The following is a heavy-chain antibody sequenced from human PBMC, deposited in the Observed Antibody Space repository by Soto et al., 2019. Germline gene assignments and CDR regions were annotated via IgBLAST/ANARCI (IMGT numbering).Heavy chain of an antibody. CDR2: ISYTGAT. J-gene: IGHJ4*02. Sequence: TLSLTFSVSGGSISRGAYSWTCIRQFPGKGLEWIAYISYTGATYYNPSLKSRVTILADTSKNQFSLKLNSVTSADTAVYYCARGGPVSVSPAWQLLGYFDYWGQGTLVTVSS. CDR1: GGSISRGAYS. CDR3: ARGGPVSVSPAWQLLGYFDY. D-gene: IGHD2-15*01. V-gene: IGHV4-31*03.